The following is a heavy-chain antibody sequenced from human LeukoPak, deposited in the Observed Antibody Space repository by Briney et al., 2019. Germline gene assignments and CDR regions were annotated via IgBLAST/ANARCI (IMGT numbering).Heavy chain of an antibody. Sequence: SETLSLTCTVSGGSISTSNYYWGWIRQPPGKGLEWIGNIFYSGSTYYSPSLRSRVTLSVDTSKNQFSLKLNSVTAADTAVYYCARDKTSTWEYNWFDPWGQGTLVTVSS. CDR2: IFYSGST. D-gene: IGHD1-26*01. CDR3: ARDKTSTWEYNWFDP. V-gene: IGHV4-39*07. J-gene: IGHJ5*02. CDR1: GGSISTSNYY.